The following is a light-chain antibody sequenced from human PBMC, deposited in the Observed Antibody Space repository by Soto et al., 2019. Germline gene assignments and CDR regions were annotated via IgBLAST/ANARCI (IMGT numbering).Light chain of an antibody. CDR1: ESVGRH. V-gene: IGKV3-15*01. CDR3: QQYNNGPQN. Sequence: EVVVTQSPATLSVCPGERATLSCRASESVGRHLAWYHQKPGQAPKLLIFDASTRATGVPARLSVSGYGTEFTLTVSSLQSEDIAVDFCQQYNNGPQNFGQGTRLEIK. J-gene: IGKJ5*01. CDR2: DAS.